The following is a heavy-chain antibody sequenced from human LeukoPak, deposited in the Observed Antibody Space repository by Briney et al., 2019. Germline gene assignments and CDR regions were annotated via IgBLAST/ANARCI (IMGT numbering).Heavy chain of an antibody. J-gene: IGHJ4*02. CDR3: SSEYSSSWYVAY. CDR1: GGSISSSSYY. CDR2: IYYSGST. D-gene: IGHD6-13*01. Sequence: PSETLSLTCTVSGGSISSSSYYWVWIRQPPGKGLEWIGSIYYSGSTYYNPSLKSRVTISVDTSKNQFSLKLSSVTAADTAVYYCSSEYSSSWYVAYWGQGTLLTVSS. V-gene: IGHV4-39*01.